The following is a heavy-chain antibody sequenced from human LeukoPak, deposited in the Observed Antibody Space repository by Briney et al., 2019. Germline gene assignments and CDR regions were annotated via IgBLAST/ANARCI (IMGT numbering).Heavy chain of an antibody. CDR2: ISGDEIWT. D-gene: IGHD3-22*01. CDR3: TREYISGPRQTDAFDI. CDR1: GFTFSSYA. Sequence: PGGSLRLSCAASGFTFSSYAMSWVRQAPGKGLVWVSRISGDEIWTSYADSVKGRFTISRDNAKDTLYLQMNGLRTGDTAIYYCTREYISGPRQTDAFDIWGRGTMVTVSS. J-gene: IGHJ3*02. V-gene: IGHV3-74*01.